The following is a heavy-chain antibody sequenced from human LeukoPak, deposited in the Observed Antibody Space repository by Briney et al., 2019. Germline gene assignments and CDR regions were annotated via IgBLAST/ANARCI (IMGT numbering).Heavy chain of an antibody. V-gene: IGHV1-8*01. D-gene: IGHD7-27*01. CDR1: GYTFTSYD. Sequence: ASVKVSCKASGYTFTSYDFNWVRQATGQRPEWMGWMSPNSGDTGYAQKFQDRVTMTRNTSISTAYMESSSLRSDDTAVYYCARGPPNWGYDYWGPGTLVTVSS. J-gene: IGHJ4*02. CDR2: MSPNSGDT. CDR3: ARGPPNWGYDY.